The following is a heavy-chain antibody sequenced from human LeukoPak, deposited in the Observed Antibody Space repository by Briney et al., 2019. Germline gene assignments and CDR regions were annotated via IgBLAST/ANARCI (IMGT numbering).Heavy chain of an antibody. CDR3: AKDGMRWEYYYYYMDV. V-gene: IGHV3-30*02. Sequence: PGGSLRLSCAASGFTFSSYGMHWVRQAPGKGLEWVAFIRYDGSNKYYADSVKGRFTISRDNSKNTLYLQMNSLRAEDTAVYYCAKDGMRWEYYYYYMDVWGKGTTVTVSS. J-gene: IGHJ6*03. CDR1: GFTFSSYG. CDR2: IRYDGSNK. D-gene: IGHD1-26*01.